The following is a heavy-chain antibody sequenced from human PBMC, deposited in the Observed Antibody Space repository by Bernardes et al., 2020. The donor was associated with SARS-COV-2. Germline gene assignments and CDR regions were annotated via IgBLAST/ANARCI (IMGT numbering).Heavy chain of an antibody. V-gene: IGHV1-58*01. CDR1: GFTFTSSA. Sequence: SVKVSCKASGFTFTSSAVQWVRQARGQRLEWIGWIVVGSGNTNYAQKFQERVTITRDMSTSTAYMELSSLRSEDTAVYYCAAFRQVSTRDYYYYGMDVWGQGTTVTVSS. J-gene: IGHJ6*02. D-gene: IGHD2-2*01. CDR3: AAFRQVSTRDYYYYGMDV. CDR2: IVVGSGNT.